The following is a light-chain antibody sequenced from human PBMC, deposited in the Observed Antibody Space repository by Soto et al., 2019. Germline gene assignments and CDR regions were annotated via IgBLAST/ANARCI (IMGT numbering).Light chain of an antibody. CDR2: GAS. Sequence: EIVLTQYPVTLSLSPGERATLSCRASQSVSSSYLAWYQQKPGQAPRLLIYGASSRATGIPDRFSGSGSGTDFTLTISRLEPEDFAVYYCQQYGSSPPWTFGQGTKVDIK. CDR3: QQYGSSPPWT. V-gene: IGKV3-20*01. CDR1: QSVSSSY. J-gene: IGKJ1*01.